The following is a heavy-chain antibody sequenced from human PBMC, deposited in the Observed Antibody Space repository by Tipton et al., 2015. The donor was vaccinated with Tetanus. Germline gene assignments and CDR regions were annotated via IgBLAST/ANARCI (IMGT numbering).Heavy chain of an antibody. CDR3: ARSSSGWGVLDY. Sequence: TLSLTCTVSGGSIGTYYWSWIRQSPGKGLEWIGYIYNGVTTNYNPSLKSRVTISVDTSTNQFSLSLTSVTAADTAVYYCARSSSGWGVLDYWGQGTLVTVSS. V-gene: IGHV4-59*01. CDR1: GGSIGTYY. J-gene: IGHJ4*02. CDR2: IYNGVTT. D-gene: IGHD6-19*01.